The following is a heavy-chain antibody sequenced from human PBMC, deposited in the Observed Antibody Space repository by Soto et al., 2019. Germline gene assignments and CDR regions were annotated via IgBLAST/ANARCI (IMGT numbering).Heavy chain of an antibody. CDR2: INHSGST. D-gene: IGHD2-2*01. V-gene: IGHV4-34*01. CDR1: GGSFSGYY. J-gene: IGHJ4*02. CDR3: ARGVGGFVVVPAGDRFDY. Sequence: QVQLQQWGAGLLKPSETLSLTCAVYGGSFSGYYWSWIRQPPGKGLEWIGEINHSGSTNYNPSLKSGVTITVDTSKNQFSLQLGSVTAADTAVYYCARGVGGFVVVPAGDRFDYWGKGTKVTVYS.